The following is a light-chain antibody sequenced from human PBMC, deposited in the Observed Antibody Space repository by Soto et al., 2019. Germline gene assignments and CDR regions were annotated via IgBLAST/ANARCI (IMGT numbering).Light chain of an antibody. CDR1: QSVRSSH. CDR2: GAS. Sequence: EIVLTQSPGTLSLSRGERATLSCRASQSVRSSHLAWYQQKPGQAPRLLIYGASSRATGIPDRFSGSGSGTDFTLTISRLEPEDFAVYYCQQYDSWPTFGQGTKVDIK. V-gene: IGKV3-20*01. J-gene: IGKJ1*01. CDR3: QQYDSWPT.